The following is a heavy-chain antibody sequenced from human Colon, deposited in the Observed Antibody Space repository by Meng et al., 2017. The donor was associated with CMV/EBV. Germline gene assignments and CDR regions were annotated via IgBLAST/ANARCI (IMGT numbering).Heavy chain of an antibody. V-gene: IGHV3-9*01. CDR1: GFTFDDHA. CDR2: ISWNGAIV. D-gene: IGHD4-17*01. Sequence: SLKISCAASGFTFDDHAMHWVRQAPGKGLEWVSGISWNGAIVGYADSVKGRFTISRDNAKNSLYLQMNSLRAEDTAVYYCTRAISGDYDSGWFDPWGQGTLVTVSS. CDR3: TRAISGDYDSGWFDP. J-gene: IGHJ5*02.